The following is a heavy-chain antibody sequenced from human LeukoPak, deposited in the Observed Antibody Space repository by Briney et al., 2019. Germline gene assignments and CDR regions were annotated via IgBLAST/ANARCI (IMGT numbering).Heavy chain of an antibody. CDR3: ARDAAFPYGDYVRPHGYYYGMDV. J-gene: IGHJ6*02. V-gene: IGHV1-2*02. CDR1: GYTFTGYY. Sequence: ASVKVSCKASGYTFTGYYMRWVRQAPGQGLEWMGWINPNSGGTNYAQKFQGRVTMTRDTSISTAYMELSRLRSDDTAVYYCARDAAFPYGDYVRPHGYYYGMDVWGQGTTVTVSS. D-gene: IGHD4-17*01. CDR2: INPNSGGT.